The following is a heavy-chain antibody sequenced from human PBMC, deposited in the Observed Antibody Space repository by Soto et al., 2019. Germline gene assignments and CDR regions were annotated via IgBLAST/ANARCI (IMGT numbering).Heavy chain of an antibody. CDR2: TKTDGTT. CDR1: GFTFSRHW. V-gene: IGHV3-74*01. CDR3: AREMRPVPWYGGISSAFDV. J-gene: IGHJ3*01. D-gene: IGHD3-10*01. Sequence: GGSLRLSCAASGFTFSRHWIHWVRQAPGQGLVWVSRTKTDGTTSYADSVRGRFTISRDNAENTLYLQMNSLRAEDTAVYYCAREMRPVPWYGGISSAFDVWGHGTMVTVSS.